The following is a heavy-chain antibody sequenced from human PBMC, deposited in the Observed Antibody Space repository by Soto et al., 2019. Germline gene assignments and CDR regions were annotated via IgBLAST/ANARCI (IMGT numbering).Heavy chain of an antibody. CDR2: ISWNSGSI. CDR1: GFTFDDYA. Sequence: GWSLRLSCAASGFTFDDYAMHWVRQAPGKGLEWVSGISWNSGSIGYADSVKGRFTISRDNAKNSLYLQMNSLRAEDTALYYCAKMSAAAGTDNWFDPWGQGTLVTVSS. D-gene: IGHD6-13*01. CDR3: AKMSAAAGTDNWFDP. V-gene: IGHV3-9*01. J-gene: IGHJ5*02.